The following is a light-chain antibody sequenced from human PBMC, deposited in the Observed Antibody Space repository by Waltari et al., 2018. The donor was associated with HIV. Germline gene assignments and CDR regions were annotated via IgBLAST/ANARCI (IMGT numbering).Light chain of an antibody. CDR2: DVS. J-gene: IGLJ1*01. CDR3: CSYAGSYTYV. CDR1: GSEVGGYNY. Sequence: QSALTQPRSVSGSPGQSVTISCPGTGSEVGGYNYVSWYQQHPGKAPTLMIYDVSKLPSGVPDRFSGSKSGNTASLTISGLQAEDEADYYCCSYAGSYTYVFGTGTKVTVL. V-gene: IGLV2-11*01.